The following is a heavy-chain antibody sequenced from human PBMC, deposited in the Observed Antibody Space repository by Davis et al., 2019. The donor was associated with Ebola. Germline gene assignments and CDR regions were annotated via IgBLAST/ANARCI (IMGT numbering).Heavy chain of an antibody. CDR3: ARGRGSFRRKNYYYGMDV. V-gene: IGHV1-8*02. D-gene: IGHD3-10*01. J-gene: IGHJ6*02. CDR1: GYTFTSYG. CDR2: MNPNSGNT. Sequence: ASVKVSCKASGYTFTSYGINWVRQATGQGLEWMGWMNPNSGNTGYAQKFQGRVTMTRNTSISTAYMELSSLRSEDTAVYYCARGRGSFRRKNYYYGMDVWGQGTTVTVSS.